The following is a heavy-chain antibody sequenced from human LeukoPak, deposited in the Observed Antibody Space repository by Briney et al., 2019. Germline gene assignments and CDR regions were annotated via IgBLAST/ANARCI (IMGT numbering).Heavy chain of an antibody. V-gene: IGHV1-18*01. J-gene: IGHJ3*02. D-gene: IGHD3-3*02. CDR1: GYTFTNHE. Sequence: ASVKVSCKASGYTFTNHEMHWVRQAPGKGLEWMGWVSPSHTTRVYAQEFQGRVTMTADTNTNTVSMELRSLRSDDTAVYFCARDYILPLETDNGDGFAIWGQGTVVTVSS. CDR2: VSPSHTTR. CDR3: ARDYILPLETDNGDGFAI.